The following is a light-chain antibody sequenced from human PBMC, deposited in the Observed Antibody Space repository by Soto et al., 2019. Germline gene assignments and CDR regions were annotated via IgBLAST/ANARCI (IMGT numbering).Light chain of an antibody. J-gene: IGKJ2*01. Sequence: EIVLTQSPGTLSLSPGERATLSCRASQSVSSSYLAWYQHKRGQAPRLLVYGASSRATGIPDRFSGSGSGTEFTLTISSLQSEDFAVYYCQQYNNWPPKYTFGQGTKLEIK. V-gene: IGKV3-20*01. CDR3: QQYNNWPPKYT. CDR1: QSVSSSY. CDR2: GAS.